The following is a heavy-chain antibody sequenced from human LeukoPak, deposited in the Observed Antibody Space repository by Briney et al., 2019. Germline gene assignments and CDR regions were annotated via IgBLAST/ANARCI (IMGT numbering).Heavy chain of an antibody. CDR1: GYSFTSYW. V-gene: IGHV5-51*01. J-gene: IGHJ4*02. Sequence: GESLKISCKGSGYSFTSYWIGWVRQMPGKGLERMGIIYPGDSDTRYSPSFQGQVTISADKSISTAYLQWSSLKAPDTAMYYCARRPAAGTVPLDYWGQGTLVTVSS. CDR3: ARRPAAGTVPLDY. CDR2: IYPGDSDT. D-gene: IGHD6-13*01.